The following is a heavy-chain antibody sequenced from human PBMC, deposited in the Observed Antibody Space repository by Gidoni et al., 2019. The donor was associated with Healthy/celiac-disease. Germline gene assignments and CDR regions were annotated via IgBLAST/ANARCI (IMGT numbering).Heavy chain of an antibody. V-gene: IGHV3-66*01. Sequence: EVQLVESGGGLVQPGGSLRLSCAASGFTVSSNYMSWVRQAPGKGLEWVSVIYSGGSTYYADSVKGRFTISRDNSKNTLYLQMNSLRAEDTAVYYCAVLGTYDILTGSIDYWGQGTLVTVSS. D-gene: IGHD3-9*01. CDR1: GFTVSSNY. J-gene: IGHJ4*02. CDR3: AVLGTYDILTGSIDY. CDR2: IYSGGST.